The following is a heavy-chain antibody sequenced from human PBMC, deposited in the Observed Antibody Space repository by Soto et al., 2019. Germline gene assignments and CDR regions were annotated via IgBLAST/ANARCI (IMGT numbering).Heavy chain of an antibody. CDR3: ARDPPHIVATIDYGMDV. CDR2: IIPIFGTA. D-gene: IGHD5-12*01. CDR1: GGTFSSYA. V-gene: IGHV1-69*13. Sequence: RASVKVSCKASGGTFSSYAISWVRQAPGQGLEWMGGIIPIFGTANYAQKFQGRVTITADESTSTAYMELSSLRSEDTAVYYCARDPPHIVATIDYGMDVWGQGTTVTVSS. J-gene: IGHJ6*02.